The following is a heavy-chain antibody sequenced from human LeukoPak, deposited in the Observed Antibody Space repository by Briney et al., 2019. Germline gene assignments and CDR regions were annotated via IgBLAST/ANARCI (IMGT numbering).Heavy chain of an antibody. J-gene: IGHJ6*02. V-gene: IGHV3-23*01. Sequence: GGSLRLSCAASGFTFSTYAMSWVRQAPGQGLEWVSAISGSGGSTYYADSVKGRFTISGDNSKNTLCLQLNSLRAEDTAVYHCAKPPSDNYHYLYGMHVWGQGTTVTVSS. CDR2: ISGSGGST. D-gene: IGHD5-24*01. CDR1: GFTFSTYA. CDR3: AKPPSDNYHYLYGMHV.